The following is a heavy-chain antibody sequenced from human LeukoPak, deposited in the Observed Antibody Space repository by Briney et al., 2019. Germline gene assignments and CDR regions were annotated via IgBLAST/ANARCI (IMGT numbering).Heavy chain of an antibody. Sequence: GESLKISCKGSGYSFTSYWIGWVRQMPGKGLEWMGIIYPGDSDTRYSPSFQGQVTISADKSISTAYLQWSSLKASDTAMYYCAKHTVETLSFFPFSSYSGMDVGGQGTTVTVSS. CDR3: AKHTVETLSFFPFSSYSGMDV. V-gene: IGHV5-51*01. J-gene: IGHJ6*02. CDR2: IYPGDSDT. D-gene: IGHD4-23*01. CDR1: GYSFTSYW.